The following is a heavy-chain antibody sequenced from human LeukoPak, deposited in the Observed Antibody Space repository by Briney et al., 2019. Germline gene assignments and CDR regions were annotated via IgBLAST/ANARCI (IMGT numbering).Heavy chain of an antibody. CDR1: GFTFSSYA. V-gene: IGHV3-30*04. CDR2: ISYDGSNK. J-gene: IGHJ6*03. D-gene: IGHD6-13*01. Sequence: VGSLRLSCAASGFTFSSYAMHWVRQAPGKGLEWVAVISYDGSNKYYADSVKGRFTISRDNSKNTLYLQMNSLRAEDTAVYYCARNPGYSSSWQTHYYYMDVWGKGTTVTASS. CDR3: ARNPGYSSSWQTHYYYMDV.